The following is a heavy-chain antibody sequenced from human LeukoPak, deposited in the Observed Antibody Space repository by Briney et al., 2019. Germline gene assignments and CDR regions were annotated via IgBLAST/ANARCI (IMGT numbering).Heavy chain of an antibody. CDR2: INPNSGSA. J-gene: IGHJ4*02. CDR3: ARGLYSGWYVY. Sequence: ASVKVSCKASGYTFTSYHMHWVGQAPGQGLAWMGIINPNSGSASYAQEFQGRVTMTRDTSTSTVYMELSSLRSEDTAVYYCARGLYSGWYVYWGQGTLVTVSS. V-gene: IGHV1-46*01. D-gene: IGHD6-19*01. CDR1: GYTFTSYH.